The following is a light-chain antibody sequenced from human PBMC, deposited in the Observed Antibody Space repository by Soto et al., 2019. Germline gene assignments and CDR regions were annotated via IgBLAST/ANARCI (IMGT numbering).Light chain of an antibody. J-gene: IGLJ1*01. CDR1: SSNIGKNY. Sequence: SVLTQPPSVSAAPGQKVTFSCSGSSSNIGKNYVSWYQQVPGTAPKLLIYEDNKRRSGIPDRFSGPKSGTSATLGITGFQTGDEADYYCGTWDSSLSVFVFGTGTKVTVL. CDR2: EDN. CDR3: GTWDSSLSVFV. V-gene: IGLV1-51*02.